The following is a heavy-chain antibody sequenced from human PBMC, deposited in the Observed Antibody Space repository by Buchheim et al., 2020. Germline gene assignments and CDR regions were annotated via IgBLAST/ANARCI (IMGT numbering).Heavy chain of an antibody. CDR3: ARDNSGYDAPGGMDV. CDR2: IYHSGST. V-gene: IGHV4-30-2*01. Sequence: QLQLRESGSGLVKPSQTLSLTCAVSGGSISSGGYSWSWIRQPPGKGLEWIGYIYHSGSTYYNPSLKSRVTISVDRSKNQFSLKLSSVTAADTAVYYCARDNSGYDAPGGMDVWGQGTT. D-gene: IGHD5-12*01. CDR1: GGSISSGGYS. J-gene: IGHJ6*02.